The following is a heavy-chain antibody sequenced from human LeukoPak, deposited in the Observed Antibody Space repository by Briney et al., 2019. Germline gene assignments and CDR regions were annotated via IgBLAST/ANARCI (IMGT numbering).Heavy chain of an antibody. CDR1: GGSISSYY. J-gene: IGHJ6*03. V-gene: IGHV4-4*07. Sequence: PSETLSLTCTVSGGSISSYYWSWIRQPAGKGLEWIGRIYASGSTNYNPSLKSRVTMSVDTSKNQFSLKLSSVTAADTAVYYCARGTGTRRAGYYYYMDVWGKGTTVTVSS. CDR3: ARGTGTRRAGYYYYMDV. CDR2: IYASGST. D-gene: IGHD1-1*01.